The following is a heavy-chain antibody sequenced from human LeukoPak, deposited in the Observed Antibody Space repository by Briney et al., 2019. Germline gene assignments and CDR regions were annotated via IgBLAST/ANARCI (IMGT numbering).Heavy chain of an antibody. CDR1: GFTFSNYW. CDR2: IKGDGSHT. D-gene: IGHD3-22*01. Sequence: GGSLRLSCAASGFTFSNYWMHWVRQAPGKGLVWVSRIKGDGSHTIYADSVKGRFTISRDNAKNSLYLQMNSLRAEDTAVYYCARTPYYYDSSGYSHAFDIWGQGTMVTVSS. V-gene: IGHV3-74*01. J-gene: IGHJ3*02. CDR3: ARTPYYYDSSGYSHAFDI.